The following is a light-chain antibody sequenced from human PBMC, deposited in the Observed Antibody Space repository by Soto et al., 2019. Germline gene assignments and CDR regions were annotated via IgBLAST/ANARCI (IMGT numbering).Light chain of an antibody. CDR2: EVS. CDR1: SSDVGGYNY. CDR3: SSYTSSSTLLV. Sequence: QSALTQPASVSGSPGQSITISCTGTSSDVGGYNYVSWYQQHPGNAPKLMIYEVSNRPSGVSNRFSGSKSGNTASLTISGLQAEDEADYYCSSYTSSSTLLVFGTGTKVTVL. V-gene: IGLV2-14*01. J-gene: IGLJ1*01.